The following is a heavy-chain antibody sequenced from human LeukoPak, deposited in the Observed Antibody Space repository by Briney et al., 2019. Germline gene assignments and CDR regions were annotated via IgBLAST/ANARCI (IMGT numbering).Heavy chain of an antibody. CDR3: ASRDIYQNGTRFDY. V-gene: IGHV4-34*01. J-gene: IGHJ4*02. D-gene: IGHD1-1*01. CDR2: IKHSGST. Sequence: SETLSLTCAVYGGSFSGYYWSWVRQPPGKGLEWIGEIKHSGSTNYNPSLKRRVTISVDTSKKHFALKLSSVNAADTAVYCCASRDIYQNGTRFDYWGQGTLVTVSS. CDR1: GGSFSGYY.